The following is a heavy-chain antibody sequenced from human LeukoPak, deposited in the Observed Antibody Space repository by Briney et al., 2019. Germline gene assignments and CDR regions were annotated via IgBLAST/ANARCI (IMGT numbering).Heavy chain of an antibody. D-gene: IGHD3-9*01. CDR1: GFTFSNAW. CDR2: IKSKTDGGTT. V-gene: IGHV3-15*01. J-gene: IGHJ4*02. Sequence: GGSLRLSCAASGFTFSNAWMSWVRQAPGKGLEWVGRIKSKTDGGTTDYAAPVKGRFTISRDDSKNTLYLQMNSLKTEDTAVYYCTTGKSVYGILYLDYWGQGTLVTVSS. CDR3: TTGKSVYGILYLDY.